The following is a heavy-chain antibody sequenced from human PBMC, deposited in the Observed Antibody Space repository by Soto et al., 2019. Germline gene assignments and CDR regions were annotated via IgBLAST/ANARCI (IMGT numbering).Heavy chain of an antibody. CDR3: AKPSIGYSSFDY. CDR2: ISSSGGNT. Sequence: GGSLILSCVASGFTLRNYAMNWVRQAPGKGLEWVSAISSSGGNTYYADSVKGRFTISRDNSKNTVYLQMNNLRADDTALYYCAKPSIGYSSFDYWGQGTLVTVSS. J-gene: IGHJ4*02. V-gene: IGHV3-23*01. D-gene: IGHD3-22*01. CDR1: GFTLRNYA.